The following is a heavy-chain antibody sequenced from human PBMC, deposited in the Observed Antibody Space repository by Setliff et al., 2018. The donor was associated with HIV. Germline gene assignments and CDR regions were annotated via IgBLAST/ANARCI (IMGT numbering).Heavy chain of an antibody. Sequence: ASVKVSCKASGYTFTSYILHWVRQAAGQGLEWVGRIAPSSGGIHYAQKFQDRVTMTRDTSTSTVYMDLSRLRSEDTAVYYCAREFPGGTKGFDYWGQGTLGTVS. D-gene: IGHD1-1*01. CDR3: AREFPGGTKGFDY. J-gene: IGHJ4*02. CDR2: IAPSSGGI. V-gene: IGHV1-46*01. CDR1: GYTFTSYI.